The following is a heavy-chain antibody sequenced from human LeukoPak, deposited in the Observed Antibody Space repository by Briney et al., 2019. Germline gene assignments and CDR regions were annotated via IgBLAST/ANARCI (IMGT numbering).Heavy chain of an antibody. Sequence: SGRSLRLSCAASGFTFDDYAMHWVRQAPGKGLEWVSGISWNSGSIGYADSVKGRFTISRDNAKNSLYLQMNSLRAEDTAVYYCARAPSGQYYYGMDVWGQGTTVTVSS. V-gene: IGHV3-9*01. CDR3: ARAPSGQYYYGMDV. CDR1: GFTFDDYA. J-gene: IGHJ6*02. CDR2: ISWNSGSI. D-gene: IGHD4-11*01.